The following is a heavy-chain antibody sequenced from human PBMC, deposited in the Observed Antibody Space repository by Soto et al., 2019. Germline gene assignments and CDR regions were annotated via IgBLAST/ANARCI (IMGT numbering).Heavy chain of an antibody. V-gene: IGHV4-59*08. CDR1: GGSITGYY. J-gene: IGHJ4*02. Sequence: QVQLRESGPGLVRPSETLSLTCTVSGGSITGYYWSWIRQPPGKGLEWIGDIYGIGTTTYNAAIKSRVTISADTSKNQFSLNLRAVTAADTAVYYCARRNYGEEGYFFDFWGQGLLVTVSS. CDR3: ARRNYGEEGYFFDF. CDR2: IYGIGTT. D-gene: IGHD4-17*01.